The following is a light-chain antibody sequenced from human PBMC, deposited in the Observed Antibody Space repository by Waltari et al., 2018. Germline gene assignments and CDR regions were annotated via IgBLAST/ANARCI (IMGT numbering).Light chain of an antibody. V-gene: IGKV3-20*01. CDR1: QRVGRS. CDR2: AAS. J-gene: IGKJ1*01. Sequence: EIVLTQSPGTLSLSPGERAPLSCRAGQRVGRSLAWYQQKPGQAPRLLIYAASSRATGIPDRFSGSGSGTDFSLTVSRLEPEDFAVYYCQHYVRLPATYGQGTKVEIK. CDR3: QHYVRLPAT.